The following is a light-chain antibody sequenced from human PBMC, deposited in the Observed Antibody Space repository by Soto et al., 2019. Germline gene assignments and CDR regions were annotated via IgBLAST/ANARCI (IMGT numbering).Light chain of an antibody. CDR3: QQYGGSPRT. Sequence: TGLTQSPGTLSLSPGERATLSWRASQNVSSKLLVWYQQHPGKAPRLLIYGASSRATGIPERLSGSGSGTEFTITISRLETEDFAVYYCQQYGGSPRTFGQGTKVDI. J-gene: IGKJ1*01. CDR2: GAS. CDR1: QNVSSKL. V-gene: IGKV3-20*01.